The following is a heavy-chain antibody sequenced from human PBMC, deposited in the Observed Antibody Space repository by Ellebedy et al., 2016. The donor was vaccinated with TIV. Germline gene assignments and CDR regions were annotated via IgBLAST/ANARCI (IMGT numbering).Heavy chain of an antibody. J-gene: IGHJ4*02. CDR2: INPSGGST. V-gene: IGHV1-46*01. Sequence: ASVKVSXKASGYTFTSYYMHWVRQAPGQGLEWMGIINPSGGSTSYAQKFQGRVTMTRDTSTSTVYMELSSLRSEDTAVYYCARARLDYYDSSGYFGYWGQGTLVTVSS. CDR1: GYTFTSYY. D-gene: IGHD3-22*01. CDR3: ARARLDYYDSSGYFGY.